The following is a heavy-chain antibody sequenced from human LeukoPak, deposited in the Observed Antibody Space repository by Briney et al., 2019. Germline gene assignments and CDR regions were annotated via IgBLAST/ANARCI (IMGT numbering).Heavy chain of an antibody. CDR3: ARLIGSVDTAVDY. CDR1: GLPFISYA. D-gene: IGHD5-18*01. Sequence: GSLSLSCAASGLPFISYAMSWVRQAPGKGLEWVSGISGSGGSTEYADSVKGRFTISRDNSKNTLYLQMNSLSAEDTAVYYCARLIGSVDTAVDYWGQGTLVTVSS. J-gene: IGHJ4*02. V-gene: IGHV3-23*01. CDR2: ISGSGGST.